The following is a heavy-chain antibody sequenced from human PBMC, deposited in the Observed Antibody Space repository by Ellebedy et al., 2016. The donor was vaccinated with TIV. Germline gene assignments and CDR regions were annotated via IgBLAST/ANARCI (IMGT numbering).Heavy chain of an antibody. CDR1: GYSFTSYY. D-gene: IGHD3-10*01. CDR2: IDPRDSST. V-gene: IGHV5-10-1*01. Sequence: ASVKVSCKGSGYSFTSYYINWVRQMPGTGLEWMGRIDPRDSSTKYSPSFQGHVTISADKSISTVYLQWSSLKASDSAMYYCARQHGSGSFYNTKAWGQGTLVTVSS. J-gene: IGHJ5*02. CDR3: ARQHGSGSFYNTKA.